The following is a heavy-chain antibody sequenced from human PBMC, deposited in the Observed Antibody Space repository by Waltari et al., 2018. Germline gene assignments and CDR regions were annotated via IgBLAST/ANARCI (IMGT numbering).Heavy chain of an antibody. CDR3: ARRFPWSTFDY. CDR2: IYYSGST. Sequence: QLQLQVSGPGLVKPSETLSLPCTVPGASISSSTYHSLWIRQPPGKGLEWIGSIYYSGSTYYNPSLKSRVTISVDTSKNQFSLKLSSVTAADTAVYYCARRFPWSTFDYWGQGTLVTVSS. CDR1: GASISSSTYH. J-gene: IGHJ4*02. V-gene: IGHV4-39*01. D-gene: IGHD2-8*01.